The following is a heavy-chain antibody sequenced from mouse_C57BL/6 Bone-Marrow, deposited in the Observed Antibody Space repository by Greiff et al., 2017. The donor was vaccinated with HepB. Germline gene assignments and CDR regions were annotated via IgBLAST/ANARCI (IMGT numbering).Heavy chain of an antibody. D-gene: IGHD3-2*02. CDR1: GYTFTDYE. Sequence: QVQLKQSGAELVRPGASVTLSCKASGYTFTDYEMHWVKQTPVHGLEWIGAIDPETGGTAYNQKFKGKAILTADKSSSTAYMELRSLTSEDSAVYYLTAQTLYYAMDYWGRGTSITVSS. CDR2: IDPETGGT. CDR3: TAQTLYYAMDY. V-gene: IGHV1-15*01. J-gene: IGHJ4*01.